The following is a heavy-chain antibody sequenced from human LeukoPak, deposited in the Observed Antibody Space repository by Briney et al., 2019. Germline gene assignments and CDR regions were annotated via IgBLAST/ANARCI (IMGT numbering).Heavy chain of an antibody. V-gene: IGHV3-33*06. J-gene: IGHJ4*02. Sequence: GGSLRLSCAASRFTFSSYGMHWVRQAPGKGLEWVAVIWYDGNNKYYADSVKGRFTISRDNSKNTLYLQMNSLRAEDTAVYYCAKDLEGIGDYGGTSVRSLDSWGQGTLVPVSS. D-gene: IGHD4-23*01. CDR3: AKDLEGIGDYGGTSVRSLDS. CDR1: RFTFSSYG. CDR2: IWYDGNNK.